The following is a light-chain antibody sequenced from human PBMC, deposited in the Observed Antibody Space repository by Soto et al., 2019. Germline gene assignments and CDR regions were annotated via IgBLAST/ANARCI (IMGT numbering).Light chain of an antibody. J-gene: IGLJ1*01. Sequence: QSVLTQPPSVSGAPGQSITISCTGSSSNIGANYDVHWYQQVPGTAPKLLIYGNNNRASGVPDRFSVSKSGTSASLAISGVQAEDGDEYYCRSYDNSLTYVFGSGTKLTVL. CDR1: SSNIGANYD. V-gene: IGLV1-40*01. CDR3: RSYDNSLTYV. CDR2: GNN.